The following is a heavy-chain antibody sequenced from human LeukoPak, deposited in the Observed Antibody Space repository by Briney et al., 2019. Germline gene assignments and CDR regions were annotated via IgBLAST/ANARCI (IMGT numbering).Heavy chain of an antibody. J-gene: IGHJ4*02. Sequence: ASVKVSCKASGYTFTSYGISWVRQAPGQGLEWMGWISAYNGNTNYPQKYQGRVTMTTDTSTSTAYMEVRSLRSDDTAIYYCATINTIFGVVTSYYFDYWGQGTLVTVSS. CDR1: GYTFTSYG. CDR2: ISAYNGNT. V-gene: IGHV1-18*01. D-gene: IGHD3-3*01. CDR3: ATINTIFGVVTSYYFDY.